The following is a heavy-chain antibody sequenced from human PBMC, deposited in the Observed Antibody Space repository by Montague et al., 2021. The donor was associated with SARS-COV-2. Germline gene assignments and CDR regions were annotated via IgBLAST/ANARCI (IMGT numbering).Heavy chain of an antibody. J-gene: IGHJ2*01. V-gene: IGHV6-1*01. CDR3: ARAYCGGDCYFYWYFDL. CDR1: GDSVSSNIAT. Sequence: CAISGDSVSSNIATWNWIRQSPSRGLEWLGRTYYRSKWYNDYAVFVKSRVITNPDTSNNRISLQLNSVTPEDTAVYYCARAYCGGDCYFYWYFDLWGRGTLVTVSS. CDR2: TYYRSKWYN. D-gene: IGHD2-21*02.